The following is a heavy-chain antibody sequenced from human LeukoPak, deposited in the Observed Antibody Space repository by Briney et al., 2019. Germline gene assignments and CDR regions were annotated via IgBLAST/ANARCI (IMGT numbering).Heavy chain of an antibody. D-gene: IGHD4-17*01. J-gene: IGHJ3*02. V-gene: IGHV3-43*02. Sequence: PGGSLRLSCAASGFTFYDYAMHWVRQAPGKGLEWVSLISGDGGSTYYADSVKGRFTISRDNSKNSLYLQMNSLRTEDTALYYCAKDTLTTVTTRVYDAFDIWGQGTMVTVSS. CDR1: GFTFYDYA. CDR3: AKDTLTTVTTRVYDAFDI. CDR2: ISGDGGST.